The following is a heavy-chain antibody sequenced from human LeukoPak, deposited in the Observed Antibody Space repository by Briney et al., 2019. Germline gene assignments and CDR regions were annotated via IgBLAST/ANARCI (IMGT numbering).Heavy chain of an antibody. V-gene: IGHV4-39*01. Sequence: PSETLSLTCTVSGGSISSSSYYWGWIRQPPGKGLEWIGSIYYSGSTYYNPSLKSRVTISVDTSKNQFSLKLSSVTAADTAVYYCARRWYYYYMDVWGKGTTVTVSS. D-gene: IGHD5-24*01. J-gene: IGHJ6*03. CDR3: ARRWYYYYMDV. CDR1: GGSISSSSYY. CDR2: IYYSGST.